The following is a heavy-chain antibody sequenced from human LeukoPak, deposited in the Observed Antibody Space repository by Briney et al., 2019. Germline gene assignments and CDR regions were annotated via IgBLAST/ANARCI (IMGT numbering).Heavy chain of an antibody. V-gene: IGHV3-23*01. CDR1: GFTFSSYA. CDR2: ISGSGGST. CDR3: AKPPPDIVVVPAAIPFDY. D-gene: IGHD2-2*02. J-gene: IGHJ4*02. Sequence: PGGSLRLSCAASGFTFSSYAMSWVRKAPGKGLEWVSAISGSGGSTYYADSVKGRFTISRDNSKNTLYLQMNSLRAEDTAVYYCAKPPPDIVVVPAAIPFDYRGQGTLVTVSS.